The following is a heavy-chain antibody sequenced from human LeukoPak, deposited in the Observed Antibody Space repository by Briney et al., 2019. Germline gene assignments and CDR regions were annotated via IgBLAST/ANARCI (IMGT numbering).Heavy chain of an antibody. CDR1: GFTFSSSG. CDR2: ISGSGNYA. V-gene: IGHV3-23*01. D-gene: IGHD3-3*01. J-gene: IGHJ5*02. CDR3: ARDRDFWQHDVWFDP. Sequence: GGSLRLSCAASGFTFSSSGMSWVRQAPGKGLDWVSVISGSGNYAYYADSVKGRFTISRDNSKNTLYLQMNSLRAEDTAVYYCARDRDFWQHDVWFDPWGQGTLVTVSS.